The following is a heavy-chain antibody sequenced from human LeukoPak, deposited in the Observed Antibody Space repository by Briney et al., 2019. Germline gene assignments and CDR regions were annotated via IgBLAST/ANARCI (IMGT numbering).Heavy chain of an antibody. D-gene: IGHD4-17*01. J-gene: IGHJ4*02. CDR2: INSDGSST. V-gene: IGHV3-74*01. Sequence: GGSLRLSCAASGFTFSSYWMHWVRQAPGKGLVWVSRINSDGSSTSYADSVKGRFTISRDNAKNTLYLQMNSLRAEDTAVYYCARDNGDYVLLDYFDYWGQGTLVTVSS. CDR3: ARDNGDYVLLDYFDY. CDR1: GFTFSSYW.